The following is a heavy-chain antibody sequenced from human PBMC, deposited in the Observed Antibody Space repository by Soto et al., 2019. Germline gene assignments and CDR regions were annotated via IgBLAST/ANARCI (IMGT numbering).Heavy chain of an antibody. V-gene: IGHV3-23*01. CDR2: LSRGGGST. Sequence: EAQLLESGGELIQPGGSLRLSCAASGFTYSSHGMSWVRQAPGKGLEWIAGLSRGGGSTYYADSVKGRFTISRDNSKNTLDLTMNSLRVEYKALYYCARDGQYRTDGFDIWGQGTMVTVSS. J-gene: IGHJ3*02. CDR3: ARDGQYRTDGFDI. CDR1: GFTYSSHG. D-gene: IGHD5-12*01.